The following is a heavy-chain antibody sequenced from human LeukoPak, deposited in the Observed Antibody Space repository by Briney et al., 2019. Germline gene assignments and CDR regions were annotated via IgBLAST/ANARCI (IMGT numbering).Heavy chain of an antibody. CDR2: IRSKANSYAT. D-gene: IGHD6-19*01. J-gene: IGHJ3*02. CDR1: GFTFSGSA. V-gene: IGHV3-73*01. Sequence: PGGSLRLSCAASGFTFSGSAMRWVRQASGKGLEWVGRIRSKANSYATAYAASVKGRFTISRDDSKNTAYLQMNSLKTEDTAVYYCIASSGWYAAFDIWGQGTMVTVSS. CDR3: IASSGWYAAFDI.